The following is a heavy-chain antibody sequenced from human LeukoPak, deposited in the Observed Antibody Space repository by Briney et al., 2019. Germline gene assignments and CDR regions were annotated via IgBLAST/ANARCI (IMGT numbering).Heavy chain of an antibody. D-gene: IGHD2-15*01. CDR1: GFTFSSYS. Sequence: PGGSLRLSCAASGFTFSSYSMNWVRQAPGKGLEWVSSIISSSSYIYYADSVKGRFTISRDNAKNSLYLQMNSLRAEDTAVYYCAGDTGYCSGGSCYSFTYWGQGTLVTVSS. V-gene: IGHV3-21*01. CDR2: IISSSSYI. CDR3: AGDTGYCSGGSCYSFTY. J-gene: IGHJ4*02.